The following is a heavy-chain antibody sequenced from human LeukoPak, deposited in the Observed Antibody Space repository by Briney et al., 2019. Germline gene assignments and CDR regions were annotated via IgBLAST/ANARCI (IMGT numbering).Heavy chain of an antibody. Sequence: PSETLSLTCAVYGGSFSGYYWSWIRQPPGKGLEWIGEINHSGSTNYNPSLKSRVTISVDTSKNQFSLKLSSVTAADTAVYYCARRYYDSSGYPTHYYYYYGMDVWGQGTTVTVSS. V-gene: IGHV4-34*01. D-gene: IGHD3-22*01. CDR2: INHSGST. CDR3: ARRYYDSSGYPTHYYYYYGMDV. J-gene: IGHJ6*02. CDR1: GGSFSGYY.